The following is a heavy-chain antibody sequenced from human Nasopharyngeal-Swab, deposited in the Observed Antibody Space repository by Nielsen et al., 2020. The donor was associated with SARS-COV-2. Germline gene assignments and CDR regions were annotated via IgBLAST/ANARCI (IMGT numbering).Heavy chain of an antibody. CDR1: RFTFSSYA. CDR3: AKDLSIVGANDAFDI. D-gene: IGHD1-26*01. V-gene: IGHV3-23*01. J-gene: IGHJ3*02. CDR2: ISGSGGST. Sequence: GESLKISCAASRFTFSSYAMSWVRQAPGKGLEWVSAISGSGGSTYYADSVKGRFTISRDNSKNTLYLQMNSLRAEDTAVYYCAKDLSIVGANDAFDIWGQGTMVTVSS.